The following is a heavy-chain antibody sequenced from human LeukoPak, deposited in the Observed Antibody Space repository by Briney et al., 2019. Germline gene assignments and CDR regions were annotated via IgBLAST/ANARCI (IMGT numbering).Heavy chain of an antibody. CDR1: GGSFSGYY. J-gene: IGHJ4*02. D-gene: IGHD5-18*01. Sequence: PSETLSLTCAVYGGSFSGYYWSWIRQLPGKGLEWIGEINHSGSTNYNPSLKSRVTISVDTSKNQFSLKLSSVTAADTAVYYCATLRLSGYSYGTFDYWGQGTLVTVSS. CDR3: ATLRLSGYSYGTFDY. CDR2: INHSGST. V-gene: IGHV4-34*01.